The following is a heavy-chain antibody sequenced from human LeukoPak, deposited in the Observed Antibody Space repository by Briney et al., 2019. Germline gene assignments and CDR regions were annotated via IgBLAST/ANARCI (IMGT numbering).Heavy chain of an antibody. CDR3: AKSLEGYSYGYGYYYGMDV. D-gene: IGHD5-18*01. CDR2: ISYDGSNK. CDR1: GFTFSSYG. Sequence: PGGSLRLSCAASGFTFSSYGMHWVRQAPGKGLEWVAVISYDGSNKYYADSVKGRFTISRDNSKNTLYLQMNSLRAEDTAVYYCAKSLEGYSYGYGYYYGMDVWGQGTTVTVSS. J-gene: IGHJ6*02. V-gene: IGHV3-30*18.